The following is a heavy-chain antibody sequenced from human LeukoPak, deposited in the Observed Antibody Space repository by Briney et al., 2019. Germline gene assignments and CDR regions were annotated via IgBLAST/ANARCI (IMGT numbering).Heavy chain of an antibody. CDR1: GFNFGDYA. V-gene: IGHV3-49*04. Sequence: GGSLRLSCTASGFNFGDYAMSWVRQAPGKGLEWVGFIRSKAYGGTTEYAASVKGRFTISRDDSKSIAYLQMNSLKTEDTAVYYCNREHSSRGWKDEDYWGQGTLVTVSS. CDR3: NREHSSRGWKDEDY. J-gene: IGHJ4*02. CDR2: IRSKAYGGTT. D-gene: IGHD6-13*01.